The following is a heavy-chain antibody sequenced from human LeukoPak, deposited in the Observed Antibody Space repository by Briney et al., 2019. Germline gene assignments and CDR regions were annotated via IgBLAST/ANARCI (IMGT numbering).Heavy chain of an antibody. Sequence: GASVKVSCKASGGTFSSYAISWVRQAPGQGLEWMGGIIPIFGTANYAQKFQGRVTITTDESTSTAYMELSSLRSEDTAVYYCARDRLGNSRSYYYYYMDVWGKGTTVTVSS. V-gene: IGHV1-69*05. CDR2: IIPIFGTA. D-gene: IGHD4-23*01. CDR1: GGTFSSYA. J-gene: IGHJ6*03. CDR3: ARDRLGNSRSYYYYYMDV.